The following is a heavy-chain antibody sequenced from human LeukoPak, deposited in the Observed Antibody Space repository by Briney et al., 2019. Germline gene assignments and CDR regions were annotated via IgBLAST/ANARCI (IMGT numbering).Heavy chain of an antibody. D-gene: IGHD3-10*01. CDR2: IYTSGST. CDR3: ARWGITMDL. V-gene: IGHV4-4*09. CDR1: GGSISSYS. Sequence: SETLSLTCTVSGGSISSYSWSWIRQPPGKGLDRIGYIYTSGSTNNNPSLKSRFTISVDTSKTQFSLKLSSVTAADTAVYYCARWGITMDLWGRGTLVTVSS. J-gene: IGHJ2*01.